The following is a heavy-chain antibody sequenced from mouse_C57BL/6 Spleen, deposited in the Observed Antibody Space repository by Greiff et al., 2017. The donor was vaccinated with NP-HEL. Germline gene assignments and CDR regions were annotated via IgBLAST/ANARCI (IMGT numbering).Heavy chain of an antibody. Sequence: EVKLEESGGGLVQPGGSLSLSCAASGFTFTDYYMSWVRQPPGKALEWLGFIRNKANGYTTEYSASVKGRFTISRDNSQSILYLQMNALRAEDSATYYCARLDLPLYWYFDVWGTGTTVTVSS. CDR3: ARLDLPLYWYFDV. J-gene: IGHJ1*03. CDR1: GFTFTDYY. V-gene: IGHV7-3*01. D-gene: IGHD5-1*01. CDR2: IRNKANGYTT.